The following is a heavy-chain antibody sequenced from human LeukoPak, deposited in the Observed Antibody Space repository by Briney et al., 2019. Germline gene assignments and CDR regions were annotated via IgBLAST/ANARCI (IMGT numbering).Heavy chain of an antibody. CDR3: ARVFYGVTNYGMDV. J-gene: IGHJ6*02. CDR1: GFTFSNYR. V-gene: IGHV3-21*01. CDR2: ISSSSSYI. Sequence: GGSLRLSCAASGFTFSNYRMNWARQAPGKGLEWVSFISSSSSYIYYADSVKGRFTISRDNAKNSLYLQMNSLRAEGTAVYYCARVFYGVTNYGMDVWGLGTTVTVSS. D-gene: IGHD2/OR15-2a*01.